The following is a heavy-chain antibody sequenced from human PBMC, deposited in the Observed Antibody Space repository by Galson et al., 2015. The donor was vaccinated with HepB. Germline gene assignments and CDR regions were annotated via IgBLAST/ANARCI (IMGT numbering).Heavy chain of an antibody. CDR2: ISWKSDFT. J-gene: IGHJ6*01. D-gene: IGHD3-10*01. CDR3: AHDLPYYYGSGSCFVGMNA. V-gene: IGHV3-9*01. Sequence: SLRLSCAASGFTFEDYAMHWVRPVPGQGLEWVAGISWKSDFTGYADSVRGRFTISRDNSKDSLHLQMNSLRTEDTALYYCAHDLPYYYGSGSCFVGMNAWGQGTTVTVSA. CDR1: GFTFEDYA.